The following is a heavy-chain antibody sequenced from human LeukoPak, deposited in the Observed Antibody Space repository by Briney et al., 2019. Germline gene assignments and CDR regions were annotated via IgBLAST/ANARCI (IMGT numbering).Heavy chain of an antibody. CDR3: ARERWFGESYFDY. V-gene: IGHV4-61*02. CDR1: GGSISSGSYH. J-gene: IGHJ4*02. CDR2: IYTSGST. D-gene: IGHD3-10*01. Sequence: PSETLSLACTVSGGSISSGSYHWSWSRQPAGKGLEWIGRIYTSGSTNYNPSLKSRVTISVDTSKNQFSLKLSSVTAADTAVYYCARERWFGESYFDYWGQGTLVTVSS.